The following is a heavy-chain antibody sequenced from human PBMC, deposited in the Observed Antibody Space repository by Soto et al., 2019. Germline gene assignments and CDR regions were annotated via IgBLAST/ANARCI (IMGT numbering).Heavy chain of an antibody. V-gene: IGHV4-39*01. J-gene: IGHJ6*02. Sequence: VSGGSISSSSYYWGWIRQPPGKGLEWIGSIYYSGSTYYNPSLKSRVTISVDTSKNQFSLKLSSVTAADTAVYYCARLEGQVAATPGYYYGMDVWGQGTTVTVSS. D-gene: IGHD2-15*01. CDR1: GGSISSSSYY. CDR3: ARLEGQVAATPGYYYGMDV. CDR2: IYYSGST.